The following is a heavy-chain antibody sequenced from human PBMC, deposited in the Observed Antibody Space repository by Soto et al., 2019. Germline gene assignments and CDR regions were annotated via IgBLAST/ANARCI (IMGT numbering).Heavy chain of an antibody. J-gene: IGHJ4*02. CDR2: INPNSGGT. V-gene: IGHV1-2*02. Sequence: ASVKVSCKASGYTFTGYYMHWVRQAPGQGLEWMGWINPNSGGTNYAQKFQGRVTMTRDTSISTAYMELSRLRSDDTAVYYCARGFMRRHYGSGSYYREDYWGQGTLVTVSS. CDR3: ARGFMRRHYGSGSYYREDY. CDR1: GYTFTGYY. D-gene: IGHD3-10*01.